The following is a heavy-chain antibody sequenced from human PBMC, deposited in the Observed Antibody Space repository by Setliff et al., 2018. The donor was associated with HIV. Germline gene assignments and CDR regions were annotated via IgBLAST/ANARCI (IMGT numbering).Heavy chain of an antibody. J-gene: IGHJ5*02. Sequence: SETLSLTCAVSGVSISSYYWNWIRQPPGKGLEWIGYIYSNENTNYNPSLASRVTISMVPSKNQFSLDLSSVTAADTAKYYCARAKTIGVSAVFFDPWGQGRPVTVSS. D-gene: IGHD3-3*01. CDR3: ARAKTIGVSAVFFDP. CDR1: GVSISSYY. CDR2: IYSNENT. V-gene: IGHV4-4*08.